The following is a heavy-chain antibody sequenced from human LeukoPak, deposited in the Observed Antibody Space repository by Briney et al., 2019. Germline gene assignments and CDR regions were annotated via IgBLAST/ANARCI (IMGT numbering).Heavy chain of an antibody. J-gene: IGHJ4*02. Sequence: GGSLRLSCAASGFTFSSYSMNWVRQAPGKGLEWVSSISSSSSYIYYADSVKGRCTISRDNAKNSLYLQMNSLRAEDTAVYYCARVGSYDSSGYYFSYWGQGTLVTVSS. CDR1: GFTFSSYS. CDR3: ARVGSYDSSGYYFSY. V-gene: IGHV3-21*01. CDR2: ISSSSSYI. D-gene: IGHD3-22*01.